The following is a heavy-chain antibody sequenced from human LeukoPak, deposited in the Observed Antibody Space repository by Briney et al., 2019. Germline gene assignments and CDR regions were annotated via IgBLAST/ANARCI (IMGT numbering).Heavy chain of an antibody. V-gene: IGHV1-46*03. D-gene: IGHD6-13*01. CDR1: GYTFTSYY. J-gene: IGHJ4*02. CDR2: INPSGGST. Sequence: AASVKVSCKASGYTFTSYYMHWVPHAPAQGLEWMGIINPSGGSTSYAQKFQGRVTMTRDKSTSTVYMELSSLRSEDTAVYYCARAERDSSWSLYYWGQGTLVTVSS. CDR3: ARAERDSSWSLYY.